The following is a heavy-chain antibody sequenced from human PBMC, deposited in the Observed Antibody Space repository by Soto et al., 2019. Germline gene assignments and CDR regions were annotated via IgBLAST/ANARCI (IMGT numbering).Heavy chain of an antibody. CDR3: AIRKSSGYYYGMAV. CDR1: GYTFTGYY. V-gene: IGHV1-2*04. CDR2: INPNSGGT. Sequence: QVQLVQSGAEVKKPGASVKVSCKASGYTFTGYYMHWVRQAPGQGLEWMGWINPNSGGTNYAQKFQGWVTMTRDTSIRTAYMELSRLRSYDTAVYYCAIRKSSGYYYGMAVWGQGTTVTVSS. D-gene: IGHD3-22*01. J-gene: IGHJ6*02.